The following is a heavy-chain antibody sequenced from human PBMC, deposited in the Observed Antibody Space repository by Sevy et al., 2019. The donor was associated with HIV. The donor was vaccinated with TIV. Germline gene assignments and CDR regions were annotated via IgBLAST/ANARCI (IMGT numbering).Heavy chain of an antibody. CDR2: VTRSNT. CDR3: ARELNLGQIVTIEY. CDR1: GFTFSNYV. D-gene: IGHD3-16*02. J-gene: IGHJ4*02. Sequence: GGSLRLSCTASGFTFSNYVMAWVRRAAGTGLQWISSVTRSNTYYIDSVRGRFTISRDNSKNTLYLQMNSLSADDTAIYYCARELNLGQIVTIEYWGRGSLVTVSS. V-gene: IGHV3-23*01.